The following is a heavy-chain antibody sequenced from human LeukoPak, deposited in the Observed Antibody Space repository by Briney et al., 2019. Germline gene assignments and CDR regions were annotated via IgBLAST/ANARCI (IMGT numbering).Heavy chain of an antibody. CDR1: GGSISSGDYY. CDR3: ARSRAFNSGAFDP. J-gene: IGHJ5*02. CDR2: IYNGVNT. D-gene: IGHD1-26*01. Sequence: SETLSLTCTVSGGSISSGDYYWSWIRQPPGKGVEWIAHIYNGVNTNYNPSLKSRVTISVDTSKNQFSLRLNSVTAADTAVYYCARSRAFNSGAFDPWGQGSLVTVSS. V-gene: IGHV4-61*08.